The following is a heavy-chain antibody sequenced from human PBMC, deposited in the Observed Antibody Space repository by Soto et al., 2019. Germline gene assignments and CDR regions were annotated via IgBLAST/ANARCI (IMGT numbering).Heavy chain of an antibody. D-gene: IGHD3-22*01. V-gene: IGHV4-4*02. CDR3: ARDLFTMIEDYYGMDV. CDR2: IYHSGST. Sequence: LSLTCAVSGGSISSSNWWSWVRQPPGKGLEWIGEIYHSGSTNYNPSLKSRVTISVDKSKNQFSLKLSSVTAADTAVYYCARDLFTMIEDYYGMDVWGQGITVTVSS. CDR1: GGSISSSNW. J-gene: IGHJ6*02.